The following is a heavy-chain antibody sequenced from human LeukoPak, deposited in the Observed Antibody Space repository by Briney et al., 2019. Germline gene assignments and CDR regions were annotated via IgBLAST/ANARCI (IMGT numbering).Heavy chain of an antibody. CDR2: VNIQGST. J-gene: IGHJ4*02. CDR1: GGSISNTNW. V-gene: IGHV4-4*02. CDR3: AREGWPYCPLDY. D-gene: IGHD6-19*01. Sequence: KPSGTLSLTCGVSGGSISNTNWWTWVRQPPGKGLEWIGEVNIQGSTNYIPSLKSRVAISVDKSENHISLKLTSVTAADTAVYYCAREGWPYCPLDYSGQGTLVTVAS.